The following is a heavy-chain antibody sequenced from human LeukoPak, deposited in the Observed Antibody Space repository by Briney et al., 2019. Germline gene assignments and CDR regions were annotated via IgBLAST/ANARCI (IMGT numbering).Heavy chain of an antibody. CDR3: ARESIPIRWFDP. CDR1: GGTFSSYV. J-gene: IGHJ5*02. V-gene: IGHV1-69*05. D-gene: IGHD6-6*01. CDR2: IIPIFGTA. Sequence: SVKVSCKASGGTFSSYVISWVRQAPGQGLEWMGGIIPIFGTANYAQKFQGRVTITTDESTSTAYMELSSLRSEDTAVYYCARESIPIRWFDPWGQGTLVTVSS.